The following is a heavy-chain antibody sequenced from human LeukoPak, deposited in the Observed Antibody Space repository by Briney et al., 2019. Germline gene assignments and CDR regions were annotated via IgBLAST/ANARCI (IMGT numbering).Heavy chain of an antibody. CDR2: INHSGST. V-gene: IGHV4-39*07. J-gene: IGHJ5*02. CDR3: ARERWELLTRPGWFDP. Sequence: PSETLSLTCTVSGGSISSSSYYWSWIRQPPGKGLEWIGEINHSGSTNYNPSLKSRVTISVDTSKNQFSLKLSSVTAADTAVYYCARERWELLTRPGWFDPWGQGTLVTVSS. CDR1: GGSISSSSYY. D-gene: IGHD1-26*01.